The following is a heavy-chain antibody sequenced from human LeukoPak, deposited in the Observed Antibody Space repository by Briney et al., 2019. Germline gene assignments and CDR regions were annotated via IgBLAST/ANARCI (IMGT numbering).Heavy chain of an antibody. D-gene: IGHD3-10*01. CDR3: TTGPFDYYGSASYLANGMDV. Sequence: GGSLRLSCAASGFTFSNAWMSWVRQAPGKGLEWVGRIKSKADGGTTDYTAPVKGRFTISRDDSKNTLYLQMNSLKTEDTAVYYCTTGPFDYYGSASYLANGMDVWGQGTTVTVSS. V-gene: IGHV3-15*01. CDR2: IKSKADGGTT. J-gene: IGHJ6*02. CDR1: GFTFSNAW.